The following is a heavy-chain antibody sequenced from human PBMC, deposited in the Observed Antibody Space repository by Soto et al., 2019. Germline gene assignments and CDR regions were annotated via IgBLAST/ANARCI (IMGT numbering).Heavy chain of an antibody. V-gene: IGHV1-69*13. CDR3: ARDIDSSGYYAFGWFDP. CDR2: IIPIFGTA. CDR1: GGTFSGYA. J-gene: IGHJ5*02. D-gene: IGHD3-22*01. Sequence: SVKVSCKASGGTFSGYAISRVRQAPGQGLEWMGGIIPIFGTANYAQKFQGRVTITADESTSTAYMELSSLRSEDTAVYYCARDIDSSGYYAFGWFDPWGQGTLVTVSS.